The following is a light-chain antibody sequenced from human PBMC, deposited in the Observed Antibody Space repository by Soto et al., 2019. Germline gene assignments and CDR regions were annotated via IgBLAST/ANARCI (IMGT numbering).Light chain of an antibody. CDR1: SSDVGGYNY. J-gene: IGLJ1*01. Sequence: QSFLTQPASVSGSAGQSITIACTGTSSDVGGYNYVSWYQQHPGKAPKLMIYEVSNRPSGVSNRFSGSKSGNTASLTISGLQAEDEADYYCSSYTSSRGVFGTGTKVTVL. V-gene: IGLV2-14*01. CDR3: SSYTSSRGV. CDR2: EVS.